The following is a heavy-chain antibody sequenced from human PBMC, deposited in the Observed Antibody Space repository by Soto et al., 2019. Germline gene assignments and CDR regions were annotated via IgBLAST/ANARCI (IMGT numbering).Heavy chain of an antibody. CDR3: ARLPYVYDSSGYYYGPFDY. J-gene: IGHJ4*02. CDR1: GYTFTSYG. CDR2: ISAYNGNT. Sequence: ASVKVSCKASGYTFTSYGISWVRQAPGQGLEWMGWISAYNGNTNYAQKLQGRVTMTTDTSTSTAYMELRSLRSDDTAVYYCARLPYVYDSSGYYYGPFDYWGQGTLVTVSS. D-gene: IGHD3-22*01. V-gene: IGHV1-18*01.